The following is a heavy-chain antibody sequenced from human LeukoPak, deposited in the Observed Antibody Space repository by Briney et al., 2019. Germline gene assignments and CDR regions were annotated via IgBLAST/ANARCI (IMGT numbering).Heavy chain of an antibody. J-gene: IGHJ4*02. V-gene: IGHV5-51*01. Sequence: GESLKISCKGSGYSFTSYWIGWVRQMPGKGLEWMGIIYPGDSETIYSPSFQGQVTISADKSISTAYMQWSSLKASDTAMYYCARQYGSGWPYLDYWGQGTLVTVSS. CDR3: ARQYGSGWPYLDY. D-gene: IGHD6-19*01. CDR2: IYPGDSET. CDR1: GYSFTSYW.